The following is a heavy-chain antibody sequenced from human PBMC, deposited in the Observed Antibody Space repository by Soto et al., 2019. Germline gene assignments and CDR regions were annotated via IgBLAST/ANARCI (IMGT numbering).Heavy chain of an antibody. CDR1: GFTFSSYS. J-gene: IGHJ4*02. D-gene: IGHD5-18*01. CDR3: ARYLNRVQFWSHSYFDY. Sequence: PGGSLSLSCAASGFTFSSYSMNWVRQAPGKGLEWVSSISSSSSYIYYADSVKGRFTISRDNAKNSLYLQMNSLRAEDTAVYYFARYLNRVQFWSHSYFDYLRQGTLVT. CDR2: ISSSSSYI. V-gene: IGHV3-21*01.